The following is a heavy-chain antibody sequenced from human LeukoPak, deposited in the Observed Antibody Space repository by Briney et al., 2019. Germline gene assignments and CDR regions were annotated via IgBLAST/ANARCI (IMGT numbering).Heavy chain of an antibody. CDR2: IYLGDSDT. D-gene: IGHD5-18*01. V-gene: IGHV5-51*01. CDR1: GYSFTSYW. CDR3: ARRDPRTRGYSYGPFDY. Sequence: GESLKISCKGSGYSFTSYWIGWVRQMPGKGLEWMGIIYLGDSDTRYGPSFQGQVTISADKSISTAYLQWSSLKASDTAMYYCARRDPRTRGYSYGPFDYWGQGTLVTVSS. J-gene: IGHJ4*02.